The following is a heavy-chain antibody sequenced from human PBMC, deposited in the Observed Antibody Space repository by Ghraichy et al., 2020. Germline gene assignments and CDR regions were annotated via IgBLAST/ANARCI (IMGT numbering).Heavy chain of an antibody. CDR2: IYYSGST. CDR1: GGSISSYY. Sequence: SETLSLTCTVSGGSISSYYWSWIRQPPGKGLEWIGYIYYSGSTNYNPSLKSRVTISVDTSKNQFSLKLSSVTAADTAVYYCARVGSTVWFDPWGQGTLVTVSS. CDR3: ARVGSTVWFDP. D-gene: IGHD2-2*01. J-gene: IGHJ5*02. V-gene: IGHV4-59*01.